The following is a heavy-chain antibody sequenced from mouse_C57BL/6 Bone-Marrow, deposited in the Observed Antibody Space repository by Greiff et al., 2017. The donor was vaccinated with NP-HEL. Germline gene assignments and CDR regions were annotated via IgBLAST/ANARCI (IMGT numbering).Heavy chain of an antibody. CDR2: IDPSDSYT. D-gene: IGHD2-5*01. CDR3: ARGGAIVTTLRWYFDV. J-gene: IGHJ1*03. CDR1: GYTFTSYW. Sequence: VQLQQPGAELVMPGASVKLSCKASGYTFTSYWMHWVKQRPGQGLEWIGEIDPSDSYTNYNQKFKGKSTLTVDKSSSTAYMQLSSLTSEDSAVYYCARGGAIVTTLRWYFDVWGTGTTVTVSS. V-gene: IGHV1-69*01.